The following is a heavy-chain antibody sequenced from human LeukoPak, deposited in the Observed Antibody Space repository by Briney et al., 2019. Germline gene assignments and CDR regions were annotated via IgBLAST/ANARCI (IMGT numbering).Heavy chain of an antibody. J-gene: IGHJ3*02. D-gene: IGHD3-22*01. CDR1: GGTFSSYA. Sequence: ASVKVSCKASGGTFSSYAISWVRQAPGQGLEWMGGIIPIFGTANYAQKFQGRVTITADESTSTAYMELSSLRSEDTAVYYCARDPEVVEGAFDIWGQGTMVTVSS. CDR2: IIPIFGTA. V-gene: IGHV1-69*13. CDR3: ARDPEVVEGAFDI.